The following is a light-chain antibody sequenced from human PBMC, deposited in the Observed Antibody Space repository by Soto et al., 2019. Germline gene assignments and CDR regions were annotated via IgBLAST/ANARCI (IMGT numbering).Light chain of an antibody. CDR3: QQTYNIPLT. J-gene: IGKJ4*01. V-gene: IGKV1-39*01. CDR2: AAS. CDR1: RRIAES. Sequence: DIQMTQSPSALSASVGDRITITCRASRRIAESLNWYQQKPGKAPNLLIYAASTLQSGVPSTFSGSGSGTDFTLTISSLQPEDFATYYCQQTYNIPLTFGGGTKVEI.